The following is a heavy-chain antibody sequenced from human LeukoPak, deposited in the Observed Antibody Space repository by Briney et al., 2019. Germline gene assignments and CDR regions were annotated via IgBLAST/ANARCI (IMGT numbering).Heavy chain of an antibody. V-gene: IGHV5-51*01. CDR1: GYCFTSYW. D-gene: IGHD2-15*01. Sequence: GESLKISCNGAGYCFTSYWIGWGRQMPGKGLEWMGIIYPGDSDTRYSPSFQGQVTISADQSISTAYLQWSSLKASDTAMYYCARHSDVVVVAATLGFDPWGQGTLVTVSS. CDR2: IYPGDSDT. J-gene: IGHJ5*02. CDR3: ARHSDVVVVAATLGFDP.